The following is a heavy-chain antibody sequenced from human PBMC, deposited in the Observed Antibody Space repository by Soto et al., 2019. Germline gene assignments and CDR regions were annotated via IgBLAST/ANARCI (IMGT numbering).Heavy chain of an antibody. V-gene: IGHV3-30*18. CDR1: GFTFSSYG. Sequence: GGSLRLSCAASGFTFSSYGMHWVRQAPGKGLEWVAVISYDGSNKYYADSVKGRFTISRDNSKNTLYLQMNSLRAEDTAVYYCVKAHGYDFDYWGQGTLVTVSS. CDR2: ISYDGSNK. J-gene: IGHJ4*02. D-gene: IGHD5-12*01. CDR3: VKAHGYDFDY.